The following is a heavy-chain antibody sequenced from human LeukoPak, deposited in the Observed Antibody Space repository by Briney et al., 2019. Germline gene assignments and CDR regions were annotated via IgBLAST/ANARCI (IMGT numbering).Heavy chain of an antibody. CDR1: GFTVSSNY. V-gene: IGHV3-53*01. CDR2: IYSGGRT. Sequence: RGSLRLSCAASGFTVSSNYMSWVRQAPGKGLEWVSVIYSGGRTYYADSAKGRFTISRDNSKNTLYLQMNSLRAEDTAVYYCARSSGSYFYFDNWGQGTLVTVSA. J-gene: IGHJ4*02. CDR3: ARSSGSYFYFDN. D-gene: IGHD1-26*01.